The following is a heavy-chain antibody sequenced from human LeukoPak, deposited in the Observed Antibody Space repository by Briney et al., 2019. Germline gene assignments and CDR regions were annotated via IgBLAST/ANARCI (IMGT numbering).Heavy chain of an antibody. V-gene: IGHV5-51*01. J-gene: IGHJ3*01. Sequence: GESLKISCKGSGNSFTSYWIGWVRQMPGKGLEWMGIIYPGDSDTRYSPSFQGQVTISADRSISTAYLQWSSLKASDTAKYYCAGLDSSGYYASVDNDAFDFWGQGTMVTVSS. CDR3: AGLDSSGYYASVDNDAFDF. CDR1: GNSFTSYW. D-gene: IGHD6-19*01. CDR2: IYPGDSDT.